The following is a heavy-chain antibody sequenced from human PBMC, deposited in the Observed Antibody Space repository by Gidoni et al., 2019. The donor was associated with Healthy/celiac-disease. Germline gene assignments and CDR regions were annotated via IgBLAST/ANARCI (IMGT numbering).Heavy chain of an antibody. J-gene: IGHJ4*02. CDR2: ISGSGGST. CDR1: GFAFSSYA. CDR3: AKDLCDSSSPFDY. V-gene: IGHV3-23*04. Sequence: EVQLVESGGGVVQPRGSLRLCFAASGFAFSSYAMSWVRQAPVKGLESVSAISGSGGSTYYADSVKGRFTISRDNSKNTLYLQMNSLRAEDTAVYYGAKDLCDSSSPFDYWGQGTLVTVSS. D-gene: IGHD6-6*01.